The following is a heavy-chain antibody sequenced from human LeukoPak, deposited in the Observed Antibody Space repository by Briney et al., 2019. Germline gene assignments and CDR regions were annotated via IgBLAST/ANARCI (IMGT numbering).Heavy chain of an antibody. CDR1: GFTFDDYA. J-gene: IGHJ4*02. CDR2: ISGDGGST. V-gene: IGHV3-43*02. Sequence: GGSRRLSCAASGFTFDDYAMHWVRQAPGKGLEWVSLISGDGGSTYYADAVKGRFTISRDNSKTSLYLQMNSLRTEDTALYYCAKDMEGGSYYFDYWGQGTLVTVSS. D-gene: IGHD1-26*01. CDR3: AKDMEGGSYYFDY.